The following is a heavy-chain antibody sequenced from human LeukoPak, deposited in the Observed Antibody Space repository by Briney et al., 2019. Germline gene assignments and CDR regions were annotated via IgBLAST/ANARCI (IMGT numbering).Heavy chain of an antibody. CDR2: ISGSGGST. CDR1: GFTFSSYG. J-gene: IGHJ3*02. V-gene: IGHV3-23*01. Sequence: GGSLRLSCAASGFTFSSYGMSWVRQAPGKGLEWVSAISGSGGSTYYADSVKGRFTISRDNSKNTLYLQMNSLRAEDTAVYYCAKTGSHGYDAFDIWGQGTMVTVSS. D-gene: IGHD1-26*01. CDR3: AKTGSHGYDAFDI.